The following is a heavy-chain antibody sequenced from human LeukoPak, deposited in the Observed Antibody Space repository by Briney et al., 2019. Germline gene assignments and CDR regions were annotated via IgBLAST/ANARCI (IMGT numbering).Heavy chain of an antibody. V-gene: IGHV4-59*01. D-gene: IGHD3/OR15-3a*01. CDR2: IYYSGST. CDR3: ARGGGLGYYYYYMDV. Sequence: PSETLSLTCTVSGGAISRYYWSWIRQPPGKGLEWIGYIYYSGSTNYNPSLKSRVTISVDTSKNQFSLKLSSVTAADTAVYYCARGGGLGYYYYYMDVWGKGTTVTISS. CDR1: GGAISRYY. J-gene: IGHJ6*03.